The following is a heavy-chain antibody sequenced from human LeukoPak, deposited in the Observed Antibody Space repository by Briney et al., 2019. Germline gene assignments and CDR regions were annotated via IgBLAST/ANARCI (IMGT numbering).Heavy chain of an antibody. CDR2: ISGSGGST. CDR3: ARASRSGSYFFY. CDR1: GFTFSSYA. Sequence: PGGSLRLSCAASGFTFSSYAMSWVRQAPGKGLEWVSAISGSGGSTYYADSVKGRFTISRDDSKNSLSLQMNSLKTDDTAVYYCARASRSGSYFFYWGQGTLVTVSS. D-gene: IGHD1-26*01. J-gene: IGHJ4*02. V-gene: IGHV3-23*01.